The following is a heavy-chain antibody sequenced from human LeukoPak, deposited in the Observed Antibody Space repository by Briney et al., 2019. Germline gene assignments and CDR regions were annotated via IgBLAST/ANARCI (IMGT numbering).Heavy chain of an antibody. Sequence: ASVKVSCKASGYTFTSYDINWVRQATGQGLEWMGWMNPNSGNTGYAQKFQGRVTITRNTSISTAYMELSSLRSEDAAVYYCARVVVVVPAAIKDYYYMDVWGKGTTVTVSS. CDR3: ARVVVVVPAAIKDYYYMDV. J-gene: IGHJ6*03. CDR1: GYTFTSYD. CDR2: MNPNSGNT. V-gene: IGHV1-8*03. D-gene: IGHD2-2*02.